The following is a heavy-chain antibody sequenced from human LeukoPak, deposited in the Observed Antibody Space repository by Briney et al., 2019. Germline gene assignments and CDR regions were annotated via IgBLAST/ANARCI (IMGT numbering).Heavy chain of an antibody. CDR3: ARVVGYGDYLDY. CDR1: GFTFNNYI. Sequence: GGSLRLSCAASGFTFNNYIMNWVRQAPGKGLEWVSSISSSSDYIYYADSVKGRFTISRDNAKNSLDLQMNSLRAEDTAVYYCARVVGYGDYLDYWGQGTLVTVSS. V-gene: IGHV3-21*01. CDR2: ISSSSDYI. J-gene: IGHJ4*02. D-gene: IGHD4-17*01.